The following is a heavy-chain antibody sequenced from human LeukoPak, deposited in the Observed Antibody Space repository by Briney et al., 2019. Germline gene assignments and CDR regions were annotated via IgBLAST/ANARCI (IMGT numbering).Heavy chain of an antibody. CDR1: GFTFSSYA. Sequence: GGSLRLSCAASGFTFSSYAMHWVRQAPGKGLEYVSAISSNGGSTYYANSVEGRFTISRDNSKNTLYLQMGSLRAEDMAVYYCARAYCGGDCYYYYYYGMDVWGQGTTVTVSS. J-gene: IGHJ6*02. CDR2: ISSNGGST. V-gene: IGHV3-64*01. D-gene: IGHD2-21*02. CDR3: ARAYCGGDCYYYYYYGMDV.